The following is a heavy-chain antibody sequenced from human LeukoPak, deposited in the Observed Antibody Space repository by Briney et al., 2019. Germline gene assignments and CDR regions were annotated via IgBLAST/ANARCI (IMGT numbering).Heavy chain of an antibody. D-gene: IGHD2-21*02. V-gene: IGHV3-11*01. CDR1: GFTFSDYY. CDR2: ISSSGSTI. CDR3: VRDPYDGGNSEGHYFYYYGMDV. J-gene: IGHJ6*02. Sequence: KAGGSLRLSCAASGFTFSDYYMSWIRQAPGKGLEWVSYISSSGSTIYYADSVKGRFTISRDNAKNSLYLQMNSLRAEDTAVYYCVRDPYDGGNSEGHYFYYYGMDVWGQGTTVTVSS.